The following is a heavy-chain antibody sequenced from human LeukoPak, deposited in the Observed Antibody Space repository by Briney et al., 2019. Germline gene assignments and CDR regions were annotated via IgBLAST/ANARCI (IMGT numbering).Heavy chain of an antibody. J-gene: IGHJ4*02. CDR2: IYDSGST. D-gene: IGHD2-8*01. CDR3: ARAPQLYHFDY. V-gene: IGHV4-59*01. Sequence: SETLSLTCTVSGDSISNYYWSWIRQPPGKGLEWIGYIYDSGSTDYNPSLKSRVTIPVDTSKTQFSLQVTSVTAADTAVYYCARAPQLYHFDYWGQGTLVTVSS. CDR1: GDSISNYY.